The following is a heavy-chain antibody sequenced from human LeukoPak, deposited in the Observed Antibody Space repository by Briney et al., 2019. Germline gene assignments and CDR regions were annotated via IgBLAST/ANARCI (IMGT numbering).Heavy chain of an antibody. Sequence: SETLSLTCTVSGGSIGSYYWSWIRQPPGKGLEWIGYIYYSGSTNYNPSLKSRVTISVDTSKNQFSLTLSSVTAADTAVYYCARDRGLLAAAGFPYYYYYGMDVWGQGTTVTVSS. J-gene: IGHJ6*02. CDR3: ARDRGLLAAAGFPYYYYYGMDV. CDR1: GGSIGSYY. V-gene: IGHV4-59*01. CDR2: IYYSGST. D-gene: IGHD6-13*01.